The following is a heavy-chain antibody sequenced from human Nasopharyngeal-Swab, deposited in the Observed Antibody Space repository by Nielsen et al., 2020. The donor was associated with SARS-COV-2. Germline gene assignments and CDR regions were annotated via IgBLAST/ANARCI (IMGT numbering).Heavy chain of an antibody. CDR2: MYYSGST. J-gene: IGHJ4*02. V-gene: IGHV4-39*01. CDR3: AHLGYCSSTSCL. Sequence: SETLSLTCTVSGDSISSSSYYWGWIRQPPGKGLEWIGSMYYSGSTYYNASLKSRVTISVDTSKNQFSLKLSSVTAADTAVYYCAHLGYCSSTSCLWGQGTLVTVSS. CDR1: GDSISSSSYY. D-gene: IGHD2-2*01.